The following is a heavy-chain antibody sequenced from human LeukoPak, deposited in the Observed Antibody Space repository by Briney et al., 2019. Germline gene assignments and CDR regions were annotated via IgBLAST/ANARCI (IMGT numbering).Heavy chain of an antibody. CDR1: GFTFGDYA. V-gene: IGHV3-49*03. J-gene: IGHJ4*02. Sequence: PGGSLRLSCTASGFTFGDYAMSWFRQAPGKGLEWVGFIRSKAYGGTTEYAASVKGRFTISRDDSKSIAYLQMNSLKTEDTAVYYCTITYYYGSGSYRFDYWGQGTLVTVSS. CDR2: IRSKAYGGTT. D-gene: IGHD3-10*01. CDR3: TITYYYGSGSYRFDY.